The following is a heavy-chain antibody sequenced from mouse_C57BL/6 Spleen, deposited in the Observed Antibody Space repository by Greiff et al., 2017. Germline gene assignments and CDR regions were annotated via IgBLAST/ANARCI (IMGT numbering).Heavy chain of an antibody. CDR2: ISNGGGST. CDR1: GFTFSDYY. D-gene: IGHD1-1*01. V-gene: IGHV5-12*01. Sequence: EVKLVESGGGLVQPGGSLKLSCAASGFTFSDYYMYWVRQTPEKRLEWVAYISNGGGSTYYPDTVKGRFTISRDNAKNTLYLQMSRLKSEDTAMYYCARLPHYYGSSYGAMDYWGQGTSVTVSS. CDR3: ARLPHYYGSSYGAMDY. J-gene: IGHJ4*01.